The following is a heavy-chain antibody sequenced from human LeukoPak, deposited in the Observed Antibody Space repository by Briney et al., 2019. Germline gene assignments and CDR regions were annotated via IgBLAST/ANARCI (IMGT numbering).Heavy chain of an antibody. V-gene: IGHV3-74*01. CDR2: IKSDESST. CDR1: GFTFSSYW. D-gene: IGHD2-15*01. Sequence: PGGSLRLSCAAFGFTFSSYWMHWVRQAPGKGLVWVSRIKSDESSTTYADSVKGRFTTSRDNAKNTLYLQMNSLRAEDTAVYYCARDAAAYCSGGSCYPRYWGQGTLVTVSS. J-gene: IGHJ4*02. CDR3: ARDAAAYCSGGSCYPRY.